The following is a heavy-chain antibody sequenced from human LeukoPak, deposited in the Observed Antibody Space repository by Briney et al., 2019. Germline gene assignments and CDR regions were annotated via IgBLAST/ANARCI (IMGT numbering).Heavy chain of an antibody. Sequence: HPGGSLRLSCAASGFTFSSYVMSWVRQAPGKGLEWVSAISGSGGRTYYADPVKGWFTISRDNSKNTLYLQMNSLRAEDTAVYYCARERHNYGVQNAFDIWGQGTMVIVSS. V-gene: IGHV3-23*01. CDR2: ISGSGGRT. D-gene: IGHD4-17*01. J-gene: IGHJ3*02. CDR3: ARERHNYGVQNAFDI. CDR1: GFTFSSYV.